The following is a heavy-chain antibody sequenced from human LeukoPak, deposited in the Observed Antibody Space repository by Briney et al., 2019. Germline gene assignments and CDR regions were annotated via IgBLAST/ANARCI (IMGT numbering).Heavy chain of an antibody. CDR2: INHSGST. CDR3: ARHGIHVCSFGD. D-gene: IGHD3-10*02. J-gene: IGHJ4*02. V-gene: IGHV4-39*01. Sequence: SETLSLTCTVSGGSLCSSSYYCSWIRQPPGKGLEWIGEINHSGSTNYNPSLKSRVTISVDTSKNQFSLKLSSVTAADTAVYCCARHGIHVCSFGDWGEGTLVTVSS. CDR1: GGSLCSSSYY.